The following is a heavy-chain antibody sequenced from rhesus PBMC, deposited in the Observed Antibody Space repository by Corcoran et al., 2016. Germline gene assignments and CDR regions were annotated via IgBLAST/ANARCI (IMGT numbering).Heavy chain of an antibody. D-gene: IGHD4-23*01. CDR3: ARGSNSNHPYFEF. CDR1: GGSFSNNY. Sequence: QVQLQESGPGLVKPLETLSPNCAVSGGSFSNNYWIWIPPPPGQGLEWMGFIYGSGSSTNSNPSLKSQVTLSVDTAKNQFSLKLSSVTAADTAVYYCARGSNSNHPYFEFWGQGALVTVSS. CDR2: IYGSGSST. J-gene: IGHJ1*01. V-gene: IGHV4S11*01.